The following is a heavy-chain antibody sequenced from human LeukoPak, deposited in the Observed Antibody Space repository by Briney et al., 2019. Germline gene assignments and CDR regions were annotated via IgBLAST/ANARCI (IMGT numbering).Heavy chain of an antibody. D-gene: IGHD1-26*01. Sequence: SETLSLTCAVYGGSFSGYYWSWIRQPPGKGLEWIGEINHSGSTNYNPSLKGRVTISVDTSKNQFSLKLSSVTAADTAVYYCARVRGSYRGWFDPWGQGTLVTVSS. V-gene: IGHV4-34*01. CDR3: ARVRGSYRGWFDP. J-gene: IGHJ5*02. CDR2: INHSGST. CDR1: GGSFSGYY.